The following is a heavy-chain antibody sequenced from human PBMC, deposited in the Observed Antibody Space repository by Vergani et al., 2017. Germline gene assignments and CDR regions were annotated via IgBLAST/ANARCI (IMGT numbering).Heavy chain of an antibody. J-gene: IGHJ6*02. D-gene: IGHD3-22*01. CDR1: GGSFSDYY. Sequence: QVQLQQWGAGLLKPSETLSLTCAVYGGSFSDYYWSWIRQPPGKGLEWIGEINHSGSTNYNPSVKTRVTISVDTSKNQFSLKLSSVTAADTAVYYCARGRRGGLYYDSSGYYYSGHYYGMDVWGQGTTVTVSS. V-gene: IGHV4-34*01. CDR3: ARGRRGGLYYDSSGYYYSGHYYGMDV. CDR2: INHSGST.